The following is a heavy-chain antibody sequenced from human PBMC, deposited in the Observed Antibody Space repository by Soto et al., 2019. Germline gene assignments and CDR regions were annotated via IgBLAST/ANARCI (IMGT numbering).Heavy chain of an antibody. CDR1: GDSISSSEW. V-gene: IGHV4-4*02. D-gene: IGHD1-20*01. CDR3: ARGGITAVRNYYFDH. J-gene: IGHJ4*02. CDR2: IHHSGPT. Sequence: QVQLQESGPGLVKPSGTLSLNCKVSGDSISSSEWWSWVRPPPGKGLEWIAEIHHSGPTNYNPSLQSRVTITVDKSKNQISLRLSTVTAADTAVYYCARGGITAVRNYYFDHWGQGTLVTVSS.